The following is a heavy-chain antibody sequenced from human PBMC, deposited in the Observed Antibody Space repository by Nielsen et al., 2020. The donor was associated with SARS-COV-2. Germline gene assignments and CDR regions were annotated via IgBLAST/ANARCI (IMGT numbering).Heavy chain of an antibody. V-gene: IGHV4-59*13. CDR3: ARVGTAMVTRYYYYYYGMDV. CDR1: GGSISSYY. D-gene: IGHD5-18*01. J-gene: IGHJ6*02. Sequence: SETLSLTCTVSGGSISSYYWSWIRQPPGKGLEWIGYIYYSGSTNYNPSLKSRVTISVDTSKNQFSLKLSSVTAADTAVYYCARVGTAMVTRYYYYYYGMDVWGQGTTVTVSS. CDR2: IYYSGST.